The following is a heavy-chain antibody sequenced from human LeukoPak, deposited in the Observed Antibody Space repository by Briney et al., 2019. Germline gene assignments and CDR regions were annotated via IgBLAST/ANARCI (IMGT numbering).Heavy chain of an antibody. CDR3: ARDYGGNSVWDY. V-gene: IGHV4-59*01. CDR1: GGSISSYY. Sequence: PSETLSLTRTVSGGSISSYYWSWIRQPPGKGLEWIGYIYHRGSANYNTSLKSRVAISLDTSKNQFSLKLSSVTAADTAMYYCARDYGGNSVWDYWGPGTLVTVSS. J-gene: IGHJ4*02. D-gene: IGHD4-23*01. CDR2: IYHRGSA.